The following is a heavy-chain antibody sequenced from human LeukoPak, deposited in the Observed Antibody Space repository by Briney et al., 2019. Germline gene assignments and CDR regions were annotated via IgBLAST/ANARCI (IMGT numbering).Heavy chain of an antibody. V-gene: IGHV1-2*02. CDR2: INPNSGGT. D-gene: IGHD2-2*01. Sequence: ASVKVSCKASGYTFTGYYMHWVRQAPGQGLEWMGWINPNSGGTNYAQKFQGRVTMTRDTSISTAYMELSRLRSDDTAVYYCASTRDCSSTSCYFDYYYYMDVWGKGTTVIVSS. J-gene: IGHJ6*03. CDR3: ASTRDCSSTSCYFDYYYYMDV. CDR1: GYTFTGYY.